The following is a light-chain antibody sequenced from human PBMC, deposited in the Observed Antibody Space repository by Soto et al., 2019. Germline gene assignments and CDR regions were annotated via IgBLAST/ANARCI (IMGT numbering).Light chain of an antibody. Sequence: EIVLTQSPATLSLSPGERATLSCRASQSVSSYLAWYQQKPGQAPRLLIYDASNTATGIPARFSGSGSGTDVTLSVSSLEPEDFAIYDGQQRSNWPPVTFGGGTKVEIK. CDR1: QSVSSY. CDR3: QQRSNWPPVT. J-gene: IGKJ4*01. CDR2: DAS. V-gene: IGKV3-11*01.